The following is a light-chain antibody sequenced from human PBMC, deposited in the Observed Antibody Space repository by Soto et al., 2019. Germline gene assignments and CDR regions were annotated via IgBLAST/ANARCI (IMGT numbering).Light chain of an antibody. CDR1: QSVSSY. J-gene: IGKJ5*01. CDR3: QQRSEWPIT. CDR2: DAS. Sequence: EIVLTQSPATLSLSPGERATLSCRASQSVSSYLAWYQQKPGQAPRLLIYDASTRATGIPARFSGSGSGTDFTLTISSLEPEDFAVYYCQQRSEWPITFGQGTRLEIK. V-gene: IGKV3-11*01.